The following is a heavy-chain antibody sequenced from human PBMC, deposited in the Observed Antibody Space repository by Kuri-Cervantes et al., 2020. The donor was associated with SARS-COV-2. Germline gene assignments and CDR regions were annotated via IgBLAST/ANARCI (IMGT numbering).Heavy chain of an antibody. CDR3: AKSVGDFWSGYPEAYYYYGMDV. D-gene: IGHD3-3*01. J-gene: IGHJ6*02. CDR2: ISGSGGST. V-gene: IGHV3-23*01. Sequence: GGSLRLSCAASGFTVSSNYMSWVRQAPGKGLEWVSAISGSGGSTYYADSVKGRFTISRDNSKNTLYLQMNSLRAEDTAVYYCAKSVGDFWSGYPEAYYYYGMDVWGQGTTVTVSS. CDR1: GFTVSSNY.